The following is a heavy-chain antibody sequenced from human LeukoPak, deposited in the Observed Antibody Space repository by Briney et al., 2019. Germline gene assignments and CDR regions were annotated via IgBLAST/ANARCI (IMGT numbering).Heavy chain of an antibody. D-gene: IGHD5-12*01. V-gene: IGHV1-2*02. CDR3: ARDKGWWLPDPLYYFDY. J-gene: IGHJ4*02. CDR1: GYTFTSYY. Sequence: ASVKVSCKASGYTFTSYYMHWVRQAPGQGLEWMGWINPNSGGTNYAQKFQGRVTMTRDTSISTAYVELSRLRSDDTAVYYCARDKGWWLPDPLYYFDYWGQGTLVTVSS. CDR2: INPNSGGT.